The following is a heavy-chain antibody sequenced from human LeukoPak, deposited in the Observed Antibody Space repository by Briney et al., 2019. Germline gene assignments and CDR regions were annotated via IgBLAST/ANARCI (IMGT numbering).Heavy chain of an antibody. V-gene: IGHV1-69*05. CDR2: IIPIFGTA. CDR3: ARDRPPRIAARLHYYYYYMDV. CDR1: GGTFSSYA. D-gene: IGHD6-6*01. J-gene: IGHJ6*03. Sequence: SVKVSCKASGGTFSSYAISWVRQAPGQGLEWMGVIIPIFGTANYAQKFQGRVTITTDESTSTAYMELSSLRSEDTAVYYCARDRPPRIAARLHYYYYYMDVWGKGTTVTVSS.